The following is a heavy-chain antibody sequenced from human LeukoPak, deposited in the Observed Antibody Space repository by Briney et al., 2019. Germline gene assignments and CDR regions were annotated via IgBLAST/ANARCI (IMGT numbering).Heavy chain of an antibody. CDR2: IRCKGYGGLP. D-gene: IGHD1-1*01. V-gene: IGHV3-49*04. CDR1: EFTFGEYT. Sequence: PGGSLRLSCAASEFTFGEYTLRWVRQAPAKGLEWVGFIRCKGYGGLPEYAASVKGRFTISRDEYKSIADLQMNSLGNEATAVCHCARAPDVNDVNFDFWGQGTLVTVSS. J-gene: IGHJ4*02. CDR3: ARAPDVNDVNFDF.